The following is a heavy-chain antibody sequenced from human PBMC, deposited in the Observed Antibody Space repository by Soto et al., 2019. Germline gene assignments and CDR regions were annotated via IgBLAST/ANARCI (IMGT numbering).Heavy chain of an antibody. CDR2: IYPYNSDT. D-gene: IGHD2-2*01. CDR1: GYTFTNYW. J-gene: IGHJ3*02. Sequence: EVQLVQSEAEVKKPGESLKISCKGSGYTFTNYWIGWVRQMPGKGLEWMTIIYPYNSDTRYSPSFQGQVTISADKSINTAYLQWSSLKASDTAIYYCARHRDTNTICPPGCAFDIWGQGTVVTVSS. CDR3: ARHRDTNTICPPGCAFDI. V-gene: IGHV5-51*01.